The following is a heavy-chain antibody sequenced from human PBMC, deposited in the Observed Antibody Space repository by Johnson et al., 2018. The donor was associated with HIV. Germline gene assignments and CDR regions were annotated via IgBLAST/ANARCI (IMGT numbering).Heavy chain of an antibody. D-gene: IGHD5-24*01. CDR3: AKDGYRAALDV. V-gene: IGHV3-33*06. J-gene: IGHJ3*01. CDR1: GFTFSSYG. CDR2: IWYDGSNK. Sequence: QMLLVESGGGVVQPGRSLRLSCAASGFTFSSYGMHWVRQAPGKGLEWVAVIWYDGSNKYYADSVKGRFTISRDNSKNTLYLQMSSLRPEDTAVHYCAKDGYRAALDVWGQGTMVTVST.